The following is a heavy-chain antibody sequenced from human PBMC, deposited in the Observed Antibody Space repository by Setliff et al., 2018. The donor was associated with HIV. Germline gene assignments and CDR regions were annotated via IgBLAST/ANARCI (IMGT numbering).Heavy chain of an antibody. Sequence: ASVKVSCKASGYTFSNYDINWVRQATGQGLEWMGWMNPNSGNTGFEQKFQGRVTMTRNTSISTAYMQLSSLRPEDTAVYFCARAPRGVGSSSHFDYWGRGTLVTVSS. D-gene: IGHD2-2*01. V-gene: IGHV1-8*02. CDR3: ARAPRGVGSSSHFDY. J-gene: IGHJ4*02. CDR2: MNPNSGNT. CDR1: GYTFSNYD.